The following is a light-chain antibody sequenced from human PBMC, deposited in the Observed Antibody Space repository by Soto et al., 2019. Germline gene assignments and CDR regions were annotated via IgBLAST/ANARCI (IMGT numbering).Light chain of an antibody. CDR2: GAS. Sequence: EIVMTQSPATLSVSPGERATLSCRPSQSVSSNLAWYQQKPGQAPRLLIYGASTRATGIPARFSGSGSGTEFTLTISSLQSDDFAVYSCEQYNIWPWTVGQGTK. V-gene: IGKV3-15*01. CDR1: QSVSSN. J-gene: IGKJ1*01. CDR3: EQYNIWPWT.